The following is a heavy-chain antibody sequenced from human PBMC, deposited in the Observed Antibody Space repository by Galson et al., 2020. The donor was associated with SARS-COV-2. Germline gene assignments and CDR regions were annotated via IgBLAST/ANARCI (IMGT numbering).Heavy chain of an antibody. V-gene: IGHV1-18*04. CDR3: ARRAVFSDSDTFDI. CDR1: GYTFTSHG. J-gene: IGHJ3*02. Sequence: ASVKVSCKASGYTFTSHGISWVRQAPGQGLEWMGWISVYEGNTQYAQKFQGRITMTTDTSTSTAYMELRSLISDDTAVYYCARRAVFSDSDTFDIWGQGTMVTVSS. D-gene: IGHD1-26*01. CDR2: ISVYEGNT.